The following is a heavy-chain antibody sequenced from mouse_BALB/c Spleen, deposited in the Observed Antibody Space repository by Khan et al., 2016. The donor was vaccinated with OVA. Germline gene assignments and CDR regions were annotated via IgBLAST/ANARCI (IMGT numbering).Heavy chain of an antibody. CDR3: ARSGYGSLVY. Sequence: VQLQESGPELVKPGSSMKMSCKASGYTFPDFVLNWVKQRTGQGLEWIGQIFPGSGDTYYNEKFKGKATLTADKSSNTVYMQLGSLTSEDPAVYFCARSGYGSLVYWGQGTTLTVSS. CDR2: IFPGSGDT. V-gene: IGHV1-77*01. D-gene: IGHD1-1*01. CDR1: GYTFPDFV. J-gene: IGHJ2*01.